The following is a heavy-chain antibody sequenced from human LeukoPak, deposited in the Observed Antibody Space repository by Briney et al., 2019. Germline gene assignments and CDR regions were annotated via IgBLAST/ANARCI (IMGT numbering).Heavy chain of an antibody. V-gene: IGHV1-3*01. J-gene: IGHJ5*02. CDR1: GYTFTSYA. CDR2: INAGNGNT. D-gene: IGHD3-3*01. CDR3: ARGLAGSQITIFGVVTYNWFDP. Sequence: VAPVKVSCKASGYTFTSYAIHWVRQAPGQRLEWMGWINAGNGNTKYSQKFQGRVTMTRNTSISTAYMELSSLRSEDTAVYYCARGLAGSQITIFGVVTYNWFDPWGQGTLVTVSS.